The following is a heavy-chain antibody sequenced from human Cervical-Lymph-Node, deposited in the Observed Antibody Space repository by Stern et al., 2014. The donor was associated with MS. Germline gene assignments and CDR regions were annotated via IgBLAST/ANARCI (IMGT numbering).Heavy chain of an antibody. D-gene: IGHD2-8*01. CDR2: LITYLNVT. V-gene: IGHV1-69*04. CDR3: SIENGAQGWLDP. Sequence: QVQLVQSGAEVKKPGSSVRVSCEASGGSLSNNIFTWVRQAPGQGLEWMGRLITYLNVTHYAQKFQGRVTISADKSTSTAYLVMSSLRSEDTAVYFCSIENGAQGWLDPWGQGTLVTVSS. J-gene: IGHJ5*02. CDR1: GGSLSNNI.